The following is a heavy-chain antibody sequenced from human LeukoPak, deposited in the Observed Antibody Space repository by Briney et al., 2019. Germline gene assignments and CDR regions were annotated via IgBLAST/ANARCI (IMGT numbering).Heavy chain of an antibody. Sequence: ASETLSLTCTVSGGSISSYYWSWIRQPPGKGLEWIGYIYYSGGTNYNPSLKSRVTISVGTSKNLFSLKLGSVTAADTAVYYCARDGCGGSCFHYYYYYMDVWGKGTTVTISS. CDR3: ARDGCGGSCFHYYYYYMDV. D-gene: IGHD2-15*01. CDR2: IYYSGGT. CDR1: GGSISSYY. J-gene: IGHJ6*03. V-gene: IGHV4-59*01.